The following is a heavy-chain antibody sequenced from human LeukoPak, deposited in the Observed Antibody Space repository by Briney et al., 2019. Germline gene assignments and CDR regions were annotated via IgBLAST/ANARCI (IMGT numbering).Heavy chain of an antibody. V-gene: IGHV3-30*02. CDR1: GFTFSDYY. D-gene: IGHD1-1*01. CDR2: VRSDGSNK. J-gene: IGHJ6*03. Sequence: GGSLRLSCAASGFTFSDYYMSWIRQAPGKGLEWVSFVRSDGSNKYYAASVKGRFTISRDNSKNTLYLQMNSLRTEDTAVYYCAKEGDWNDVTLMDVWGKGPTVTISS. CDR3: AKEGDWNDVTLMDV.